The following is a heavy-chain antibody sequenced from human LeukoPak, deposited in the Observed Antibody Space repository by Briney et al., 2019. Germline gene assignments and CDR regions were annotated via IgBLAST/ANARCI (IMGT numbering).Heavy chain of an antibody. D-gene: IGHD6-19*01. CDR3: ARQYSSGWASYYGLDV. CDR1: GDSVSSNSAA. V-gene: IGHV6-1*01. Sequence: SQTLSLTCAICGDSVSSNSAAWNWMRQSPSRGLEGLGRTYFMYKLYNDYAVHVKSRITIHPNTTKNQSSLHLNSVTPEHTAVYYFARQYSSGWASYYGLDVWGQGTTVTVSS. CDR2: TYFMYKLYN. J-gene: IGHJ6*02.